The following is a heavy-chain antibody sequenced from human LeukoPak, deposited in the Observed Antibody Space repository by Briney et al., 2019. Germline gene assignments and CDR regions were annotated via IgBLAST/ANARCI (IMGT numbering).Heavy chain of an antibody. J-gene: IGHJ4*02. D-gene: IGHD1-14*01. CDR2: IGKTSRDI. CDR1: GFSFSTST. V-gene: IGHV3-21*01. CDR3: VRGDNRDY. Sequence: GGSLRLSCAASGFSFSTSTMNWVRQAPGKGLEWISSIGKTSRDIYYADSVRGRFTISRDNAKNSLFLLMNSLRVEDTSVYYCVRGDNRDYWGQGTLVTVSS.